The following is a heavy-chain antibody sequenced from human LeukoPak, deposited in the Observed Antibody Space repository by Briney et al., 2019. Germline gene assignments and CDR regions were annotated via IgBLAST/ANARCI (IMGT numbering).Heavy chain of an antibody. D-gene: IGHD6-19*01. J-gene: IGHJ4*02. V-gene: IGHV4-38-2*02. CDR2: IYHSGST. Sequence: PSETLSLTCAVSGYSISSGYYWGWIRQPPGKGLEWIGSIYHSGSTYYNPSLKSRVTISVDTSKNQFPLKLSSVTAADTAVYYCARDSRAGYSSGWYLIDYWGQGTLVTVSS. CDR3: ARDSRAGYSSGWYLIDY. CDR1: GYSISSGYY.